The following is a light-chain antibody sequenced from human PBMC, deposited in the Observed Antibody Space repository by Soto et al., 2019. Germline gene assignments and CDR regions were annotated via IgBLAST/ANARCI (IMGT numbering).Light chain of an antibody. CDR3: QQYNGNWWT. CDR2: DAS. V-gene: IGKV1-5*01. J-gene: IGKJ1*01. Sequence: DIQMTQSPSTLSASVGDRVTITCRASQSISSWLAWFQQKPGKAPNLLIYDASSLESGVPSRFSGSGSGTEFTLTISSLQPDDFATYYCQQYNGNWWTFGQGTKVDIK. CDR1: QSISSW.